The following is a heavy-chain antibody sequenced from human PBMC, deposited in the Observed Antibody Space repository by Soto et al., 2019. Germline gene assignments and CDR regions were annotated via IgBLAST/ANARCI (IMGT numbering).Heavy chain of an antibody. D-gene: IGHD2-15*01. Sequence: PSETLSLTCTVSGGSISSYYWSWIRQPPGKGLEWIGYIYYSGSTNYNPSLKSRVTISVDTSKNQFSLKLSSVTAADTAVYYCARGTSPLGYCSGGSCYVAFDIWGQGTMVTVSS. CDR2: IYYSGST. V-gene: IGHV4-59*01. CDR3: ARGTSPLGYCSGGSCYVAFDI. CDR1: GGSISSYY. J-gene: IGHJ3*02.